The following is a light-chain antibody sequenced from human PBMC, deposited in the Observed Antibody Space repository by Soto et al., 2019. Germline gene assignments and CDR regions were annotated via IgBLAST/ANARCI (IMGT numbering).Light chain of an antibody. Sequence: QSVLTQPASVSGSPGQSITISCTGTINDVGGYNYVSWYQQHPGKAPKLIIYEVSHRPSGVSNRFSGSKSGNTASLTISGLQAEDEADFYCSSYTSSGTWVFGGGTKVTVL. J-gene: IGLJ3*02. CDR3: SSYTSSGTWV. V-gene: IGLV2-14*01. CDR1: INDVGGYNY. CDR2: EVS.